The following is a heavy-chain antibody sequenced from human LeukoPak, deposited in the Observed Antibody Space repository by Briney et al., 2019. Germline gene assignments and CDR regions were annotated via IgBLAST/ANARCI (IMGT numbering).Heavy chain of an antibody. Sequence: GGSLRLSCAASGFIFREYWMSWVRQAPGKGLQWVAHIKEDGSEKYYLDSVKGRFTIARDDARTSLYLQMHSLRDEDAALYYCVRAGWELDYWGQGTPVTVSS. CDR1: GFIFREYW. J-gene: IGHJ4*02. CDR3: VRAGWELDY. CDR2: IKEDGSEK. V-gene: IGHV3-7*01. D-gene: IGHD4-23*01.